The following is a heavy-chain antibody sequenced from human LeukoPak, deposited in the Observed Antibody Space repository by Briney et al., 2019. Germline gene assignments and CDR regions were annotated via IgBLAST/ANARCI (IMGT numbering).Heavy chain of an antibody. D-gene: IGHD2-15*01. Sequence: GGSLRLSCAASGFTFSSYAMSWVRQAPGKGLEWVSAISGSGGSTYYADSVEGRFTISRDNSKNTLYLQMNSLRAEDTAVYYCAKVSGIVMVVAATVDYWGQGTLVTVSS. CDR2: ISGSGGST. CDR1: GFTFSSYA. J-gene: IGHJ4*02. V-gene: IGHV3-23*01. CDR3: AKVSGIVMVVAATVDY.